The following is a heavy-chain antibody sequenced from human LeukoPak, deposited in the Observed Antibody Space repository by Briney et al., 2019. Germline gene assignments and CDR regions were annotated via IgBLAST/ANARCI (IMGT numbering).Heavy chain of an antibody. V-gene: IGHV1-46*01. D-gene: IGHD2-2*01. CDR1: VYTFTSYY. Sequence: GASVTVSCTASVYTFTSYYMHWVRQAPGQGREGRGIINPSGGSTSYAQKFQGRVTMTRDTSTSTVYMELSSLRSEDTAVYYCARVGGYCSSTSCSIDYWGQGTLVTISS. CDR3: ARVGGYCSSTSCSIDY. J-gene: IGHJ4*02. CDR2: INPSGGST.